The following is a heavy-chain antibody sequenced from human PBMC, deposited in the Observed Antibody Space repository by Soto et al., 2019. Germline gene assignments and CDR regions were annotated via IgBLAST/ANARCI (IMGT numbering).Heavy chain of an antibody. CDR1: GGSFSGYY. CDR2: INHSGST. D-gene: IGHD6-19*01. CDR3: AAAVARGWFDP. V-gene: IGHV4-34*02. J-gene: IGHJ5*02. Sequence: QVQLQQWGAGLLKPSETLSLTCAIYGGSFSGYYWSWIRQPPGKGLEWIGEINHSGSTNYNPSLKSXXAXSXXPSKNHFPLKLSSVTAADMAVYYCAAAVARGWFDPWGQGTLVTVSS.